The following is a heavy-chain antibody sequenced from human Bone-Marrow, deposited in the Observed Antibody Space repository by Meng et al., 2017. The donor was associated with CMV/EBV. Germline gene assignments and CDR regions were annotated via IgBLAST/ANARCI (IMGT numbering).Heavy chain of an antibody. D-gene: IGHD4-17*01. CDR2: VYHIGHP. J-gene: IGHJ4*02. CDR1: GVSISGNNYY. Sequence: GSLRLSCNVSGVSISGNNYYWAWIRQPPGKGLEWIGSVYHIGHPYYHPSFKSRVTISADTSKNQFFLKVSSVTAADTAIYYCARATGIFGYYAYWGQGNLVTVSS. CDR3: ARATGIFGYYAY. V-gene: IGHV4-39*07.